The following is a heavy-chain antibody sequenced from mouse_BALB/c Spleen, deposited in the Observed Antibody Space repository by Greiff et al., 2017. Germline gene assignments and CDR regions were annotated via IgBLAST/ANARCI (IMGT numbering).Heavy chain of an antibody. Sequence: EVQVVESGGDLVKPGGSLKLSCAASGFTFSSYGMSWVRQTPDKRLEWVATISSGGSYTYYPDSVKGRFTISRDNAKNTLYLQMSSLKSEDTAMYYCARYYYGNPHWYFDVWGAGTTVTGSS. V-gene: IGHV5-6*01. CDR2: ISSGGSYT. J-gene: IGHJ1*01. CDR1: GFTFSSYG. CDR3: ARYYYGNPHWYFDV. D-gene: IGHD2-1*01.